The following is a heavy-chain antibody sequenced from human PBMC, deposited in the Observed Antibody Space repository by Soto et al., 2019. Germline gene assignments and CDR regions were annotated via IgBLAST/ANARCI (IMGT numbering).Heavy chain of an antibody. D-gene: IGHD3-10*01. CDR1: RFAFSSYS. CDR3: TRDRSSFMRGRIRGPYGGLDV. J-gene: IGHJ6*02. Sequence: QLVESGGGLVKPGGSLRVSCAASRFAFSSYSMHWVRQAPMKGLEWVASINSVASYVYYADSVEGRFTISRDNAKNSGYLQMNGLRAEDTAVYYCTRDRSSFMRGRIRGPYGGLDVWGQGTTVLVS. V-gene: IGHV3-21*01. CDR2: INSVASYV.